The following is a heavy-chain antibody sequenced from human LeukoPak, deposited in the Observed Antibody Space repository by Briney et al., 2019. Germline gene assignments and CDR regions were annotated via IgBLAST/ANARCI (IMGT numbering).Heavy chain of an antibody. CDR2: IIPIFGTA. CDR3: ARDSNRLLYGDYKPLDY. Sequence: ASVKVSCKASGGTSSSYAISWVRQAPGQGLEWMGGIIPIFGTANYAQKFQGRVTITADESTSTAYMELSSLRSEDTAVYYCARDSNRLLYGDYKPLDYWGQGTLVTVSS. D-gene: IGHD4-17*01. CDR1: GGTSSSYA. J-gene: IGHJ4*02. V-gene: IGHV1-69*13.